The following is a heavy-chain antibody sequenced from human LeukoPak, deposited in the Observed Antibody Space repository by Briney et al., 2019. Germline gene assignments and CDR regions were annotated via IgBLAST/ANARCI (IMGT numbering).Heavy chain of an antibody. Sequence: ASVKVSCKASGYTFTSYGISWVRHAPGQGLEWMGWISAYNGNTNYAQKLQGRVTMTTDTSTSTAYMELRSLRSDDTAVYYCAREDIVVVPAALGGYYYYGMDVWGQGTTVTVSS. D-gene: IGHD2-2*01. CDR3: AREDIVVVPAALGGYYYYGMDV. CDR1: GYTFTSYG. J-gene: IGHJ6*02. CDR2: ISAYNGNT. V-gene: IGHV1-18*01.